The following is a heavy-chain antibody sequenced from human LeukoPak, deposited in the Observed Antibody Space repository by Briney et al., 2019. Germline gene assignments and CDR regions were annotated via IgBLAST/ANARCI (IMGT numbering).Heavy chain of an antibody. Sequence: PGGSLRLSCAASGLTFSSFGIHWVRQAPGKGLEWVAIISYDGSDKYYADSVKGRFTISRDNSKNTLYLQMNSLRPEDTAVYYCAKEHSGRYSHFDYWGQGTLVTVSS. CDR1: GLTFSSFG. CDR3: AKEHSGRYSHFDY. CDR2: ISYDGSDK. V-gene: IGHV3-30*18. D-gene: IGHD1-26*01. J-gene: IGHJ4*02.